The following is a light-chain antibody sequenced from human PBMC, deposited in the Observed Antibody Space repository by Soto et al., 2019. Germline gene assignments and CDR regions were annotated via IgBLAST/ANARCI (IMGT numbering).Light chain of an antibody. V-gene: IGLV2-14*01. CDR3: SSYSTVSTYV. J-gene: IGLJ1*01. CDR2: DVR. Sequence: QSALTQPASVSGSPGQSITISCTGTSSDVGGYNYVSWYQQHPGKAPKLMIYDVRNRPSGVSNRFSGSKSVNTASLTISGLQAEDEADYYCSSYSTVSTYVFGTGTKGT. CDR1: SSDVGGYNY.